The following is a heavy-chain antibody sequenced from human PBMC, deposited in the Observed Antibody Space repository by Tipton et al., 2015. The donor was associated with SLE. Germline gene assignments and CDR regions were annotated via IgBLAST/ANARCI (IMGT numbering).Heavy chain of an antibody. J-gene: IGHJ3*02. CDR3: AREGREYYDFWSGYYTKAFDI. CDR1: GSTFSRRS. Sequence: SLRLSCAASGSTFSRRSLNWVRQAPGKGLEWVSSIDFSSSYIYYADSVKGRFTVSRDNAKNSLYLQMNSLRAEDTAVYYCAREGREYYDFWSGYYTKAFDIWGQGTMVTVSS. V-gene: IGHV3-21*01. D-gene: IGHD3-3*01. CDR2: IDFSSSYI.